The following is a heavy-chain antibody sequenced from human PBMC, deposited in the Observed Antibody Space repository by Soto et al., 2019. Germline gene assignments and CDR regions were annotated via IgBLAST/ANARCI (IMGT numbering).Heavy chain of an antibody. Sequence: PSETLSLSCTVSGASISGFYWSWIRKSAGKGLEWIGRIYATGTTDYNPSLKSRVMMSVXXXXXXFXLXLXXXTAAXTAVYYWVRDGQKTRRDWFDHWG. V-gene: IGHV4-4*07. CDR3: VRDGQKTRRDWFDH. CDR2: IYATGTT. CDR1: GASISGFY. D-gene: IGHD4-17*01. J-gene: IGHJ5*02.